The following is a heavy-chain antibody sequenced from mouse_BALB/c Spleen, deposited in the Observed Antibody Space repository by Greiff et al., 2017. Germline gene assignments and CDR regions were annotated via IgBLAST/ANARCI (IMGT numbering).Heavy chain of an antibody. D-gene: IGHD1-1*01. V-gene: IGHV1-54*01. CDR1: GYAFTNYL. Sequence: VQLVESGAELVRPGTSVKVSCKASGYAFTNYLIEWVKQRPGQGLEWIGVINPGSGGTNYNEKFKGKATLTADKSSSTAYMQLSSLTSDDSAVYFCARFRDYYGSSSYFDVWGAGTTVTVSS. J-gene: IGHJ1*01. CDR2: INPGSGGT. CDR3: ARFRDYYGSSSYFDV.